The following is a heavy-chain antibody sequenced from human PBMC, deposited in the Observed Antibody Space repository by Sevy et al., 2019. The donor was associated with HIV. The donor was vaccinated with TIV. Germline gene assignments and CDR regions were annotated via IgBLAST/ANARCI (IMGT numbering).Heavy chain of an antibody. CDR2: ISSDGSTR. CDR1: GFTFSTHG. J-gene: IGHJ5*02. V-gene: IGHV3-30*18. D-gene: IGHD3-22*01. CDR3: AKEGYYYDSRSSDWFDP. Sequence: GGSLRLSCAASGFTFSTHGMHWVRQAPGKGLEWVATISSDGSTRSYVDSVKGRFSISRDNSKNTLYLQMNNLTPEDTAVFYCAKEGYYYDSRSSDWFDPWGQGTLVTVSS.